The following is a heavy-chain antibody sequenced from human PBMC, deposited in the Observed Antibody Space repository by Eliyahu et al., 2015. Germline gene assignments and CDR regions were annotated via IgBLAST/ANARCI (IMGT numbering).Heavy chain of an antibody. CDR3: ARRRYSSGWSWDP. J-gene: IGHJ5*02. Sequence: QVQLQESGPGLVKPSETLSLTCTVSGGSISSYYWXWIRXPPGKGLEWIGYIYYSGSTNYNPSLKSRVTISVDTSKNQFSLKLSSVTAADTAVYYCARRRYSSGWSWDPWGQGTLVTVSS. CDR2: IYYSGST. D-gene: IGHD6-19*01. CDR1: GGSISSYY. V-gene: IGHV4-59*08.